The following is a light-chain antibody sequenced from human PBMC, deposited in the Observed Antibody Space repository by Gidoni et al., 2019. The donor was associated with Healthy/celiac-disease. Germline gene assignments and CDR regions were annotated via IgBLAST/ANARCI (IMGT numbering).Light chain of an antibody. CDR1: QGRLHSYGKTY. CDR2: EVS. Sequence: DIVMTQTPLSLSVTPGQPASISCNAMQGRLHSYGKTYLYWFLQKPGQPPQLLIYEVSNRFSGVPDSFSGSGSGTDFTLKISRVEAEDVGVYYCMQGIQLPPAFGQXTRLEIK. CDR3: MQGIQLPPA. J-gene: IGKJ5*01. V-gene: IGKV2D-29*01.